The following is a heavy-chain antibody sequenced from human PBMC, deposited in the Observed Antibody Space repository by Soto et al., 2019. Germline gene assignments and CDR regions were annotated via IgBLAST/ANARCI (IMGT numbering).Heavy chain of an antibody. D-gene: IGHD3-3*01. CDR2: IYYSGST. Sequence: ETLSLPGTVSGGTVRNGSHYWSWIRQPKGKGLEWIGNIYYSGSTKYNPSLKSRVTISVDRSRNPFYLNLWSFTPAYRCLYYGARETSYDFWSGYVWFDPWGQGTRV. CDR3: ARETSYDFWSGYVWFDP. V-gene: IGHV4-61*03. J-gene: IGHJ5*02. CDR1: GGTVRNGSHY.